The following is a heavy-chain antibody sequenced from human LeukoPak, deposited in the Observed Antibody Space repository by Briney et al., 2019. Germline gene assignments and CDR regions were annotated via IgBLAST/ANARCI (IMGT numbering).Heavy chain of an antibody. CDR1: GGTFSSYA. CDR2: IIPIFGTA. Sequence: VKVSCKASGGTFSSYAVSWVRQAPGQGLEWMGGIIPIFGTANYAPKFQGRVTITADESTSTAYMELSSLRSEDTAVYYCARDLWENSKGRKRGWDYWGQGTLVTVSS. J-gene: IGHJ4*02. V-gene: IGHV1-69*13. CDR3: ARDLWENSKGRKRGWDY. D-gene: IGHD4-11*01.